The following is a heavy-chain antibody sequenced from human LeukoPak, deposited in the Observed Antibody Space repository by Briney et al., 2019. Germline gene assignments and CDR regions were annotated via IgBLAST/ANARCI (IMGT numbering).Heavy chain of an antibody. J-gene: IGHJ6*02. Sequence: SETLSLTCAVYGGSFSGYYWSWIRQPPGKGLEWIGEINHSGSTNYNPSLKSRVTISVDTSKNQFSLKLSSVTAADTAVYYCARGPPLGSGSYSRSTYYYYGMDVWGQGTTVTVSS. CDR1: GGSFSGYY. CDR2: INHSGST. V-gene: IGHV4-34*01. D-gene: IGHD3-10*01. CDR3: ARGPPLGSGSYSRSTYYYYGMDV.